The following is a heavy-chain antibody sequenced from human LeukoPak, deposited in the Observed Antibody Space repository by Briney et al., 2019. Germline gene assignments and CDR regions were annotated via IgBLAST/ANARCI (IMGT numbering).Heavy chain of an antibody. V-gene: IGHV3-11*06. CDR2: ISSSSSYT. D-gene: IGHD2-2*01. J-gene: IGHJ6*02. Sequence: GGSLRLSCAASGFTFSDYYMSWIRQAPGKGLEWVSYISSSSSYTNYADSVKGRFTISRDNARNSLYLQMNSLRAEDTAVYYCARLTVPAAIGPYYYSGMDVWGQGTTVTVSS. CDR1: GFTFSDYY. CDR3: ARLTVPAAIGPYYYSGMDV.